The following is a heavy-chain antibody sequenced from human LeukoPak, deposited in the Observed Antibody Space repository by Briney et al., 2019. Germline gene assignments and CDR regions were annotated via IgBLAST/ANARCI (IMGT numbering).Heavy chain of an antibody. CDR2: ISAYNGNT. D-gene: IGHD3-16*01. J-gene: IGHJ4*02. CDR1: GYTFTSYG. Sequence: ASVKVSCKASGYTFTSYGISWVRQAPGQGLEWMGWISAYNGNTNYAQKHQGRVTMTTDTSTSTAYMELRSLRSDDTAVYYCAREKNLPYYDYVWGSRALDYWGQGTLVTVSS. CDR3: AREKNLPYYDYVWGSRALDY. V-gene: IGHV1-18*01.